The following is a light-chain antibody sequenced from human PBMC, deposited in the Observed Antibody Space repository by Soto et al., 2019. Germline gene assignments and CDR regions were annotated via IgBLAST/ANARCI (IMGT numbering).Light chain of an antibody. CDR3: QQYNSYRA. Sequence: DIQMTQSPSTLSASVVERVTITCRASQSIDTWLAWHQQKPGQVPKLLISKASSLESGVPSRFSGSGSGTEFTLTISSLQPDDSATYYCQQYNSYRAFGQGTKVDIK. CDR2: KAS. V-gene: IGKV1-5*03. CDR1: QSIDTW. J-gene: IGKJ1*01.